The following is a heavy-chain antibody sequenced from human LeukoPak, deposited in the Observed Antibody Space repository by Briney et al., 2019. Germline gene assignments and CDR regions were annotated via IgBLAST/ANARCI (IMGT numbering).Heavy chain of an antibody. V-gene: IGHV1-2*02. CDR1: GYTFTGYY. CDR2: INPNSGGT. Sequence: ASVKVSCKASGYTFTGYYMYWVRQAPGQGLEWMGWINPNSGGTNYAQKFQGRVTMTRDTSISTAYMELSRLRSDDTAVYYCARPRYSGYDYDYWGQGTLVTVSS. J-gene: IGHJ4*02. CDR3: ARPRYSGYDYDY. D-gene: IGHD5-12*01.